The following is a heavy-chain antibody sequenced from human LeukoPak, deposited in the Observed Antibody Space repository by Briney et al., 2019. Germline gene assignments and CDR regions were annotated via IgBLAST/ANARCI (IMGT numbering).Heavy chain of an antibody. CDR2: IRSDGRDE. V-gene: IGHV3-30*02. Sequence: GGSLRLSCAASGFLFSNYGIHWVRQAPGKGLEWLAFIRSDGRDEFYADSVKGRFTISRDNAKNSLYLQMNTLRPEDTAVYYCARERQNKDFWSGGDYWGQGTLVTVSS. CDR1: GFLFSNYG. CDR3: ARERQNKDFWSGGDY. J-gene: IGHJ4*02. D-gene: IGHD3-3*01.